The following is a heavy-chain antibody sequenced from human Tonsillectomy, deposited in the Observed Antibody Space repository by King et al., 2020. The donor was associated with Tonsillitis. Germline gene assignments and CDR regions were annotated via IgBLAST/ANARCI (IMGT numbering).Heavy chain of an antibody. CDR2: INPDGSEK. CDR1: GFTFSSSS. Sequence: DVQLVESGGGLVQPGGSLRLSCAASGFTFSSSSMNWVRQAPGKGLAWVANINPDGSEKNYVDSVKGRFTISRDNAKNSLYLQMNSLRAGDTAVFYCVRRGGSGWPFGSWGQGTLVTVSS. D-gene: IGHD6-19*01. V-gene: IGHV3-7*01. CDR3: VRRGGSGWPFGS. J-gene: IGHJ4*02.